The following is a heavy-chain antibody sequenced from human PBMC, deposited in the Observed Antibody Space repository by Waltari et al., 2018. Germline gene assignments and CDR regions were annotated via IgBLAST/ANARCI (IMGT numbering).Heavy chain of an antibody. D-gene: IGHD3-22*01. CDR2: INLNSGGT. CDR1: GGTFTGYY. Sequence: QVQLVQSGAEVKKPGSSVKVSCKASGGTFTGYYMHWVRQAPGQGLEWMGWINLNSGGTHEGQELQARGTMSRDTSISTAYMELSRLRSDDTAVYYCARVSYYYDSSGYERYFQHWGQGTLVTVSS. V-gene: IGHV1-2*02. CDR3: ARVSYYYDSSGYERYFQH. J-gene: IGHJ1*01.